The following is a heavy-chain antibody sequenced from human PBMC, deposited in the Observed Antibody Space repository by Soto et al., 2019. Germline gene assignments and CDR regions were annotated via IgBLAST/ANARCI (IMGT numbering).Heavy chain of an antibody. CDR3: ARDIKTYYYYGMDV. V-gene: IGHV6-1*01. Sequence: SPPLSLACAISGDSVYSNSAALTWISQSPSRGLEWLGRTYYRSKWYNDYAVSVKSRITINPDTSKNQFSLQLNSVTPEDTAVYYCARDIKTYYYYGMDVWGQGTTVTVSS. CDR2: TYYRSKWYN. D-gene: IGHD3-10*01. J-gene: IGHJ6*02. CDR1: GDSVYSNSAA.